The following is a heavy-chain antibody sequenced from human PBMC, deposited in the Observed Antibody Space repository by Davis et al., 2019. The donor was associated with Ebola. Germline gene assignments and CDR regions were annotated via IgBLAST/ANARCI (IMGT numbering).Heavy chain of an antibody. CDR2: INHSGST. Sequence: PSETLSLTCAVYGGSFSGYYWSWIRQPPGKGLEWIGEINHSGSTNYNPSLKSRVTISVDTSKNQFSLKLSSVTAADTAVYYCARAGEGDFWSGYHLFPHYYYYYGMDVWGQGTTVTVSS. J-gene: IGHJ6*02. CDR3: ARAGEGDFWSGYHLFPHYYYYYGMDV. CDR1: GGSFSGYY. D-gene: IGHD3-3*01. V-gene: IGHV4-34*09.